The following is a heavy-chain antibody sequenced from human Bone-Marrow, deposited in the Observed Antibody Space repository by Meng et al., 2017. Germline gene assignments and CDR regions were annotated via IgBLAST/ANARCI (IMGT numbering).Heavy chain of an antibody. CDR3: SGHVDY. Sequence: VQLGAGFVKPGGALRPSCAASGFTFSNAWMTWVRQAQGKGLEWIGRMKSNVDGGTVDYAAAVKGRFFISRDDSENTFYLQMNSLKTEDTAVYYCSGHVDYWGHGTLVTVSS. CDR1: GFTFSNAW. CDR2: MKSNVDGGTV. J-gene: IGHJ4*01. V-gene: IGHV3-15*01.